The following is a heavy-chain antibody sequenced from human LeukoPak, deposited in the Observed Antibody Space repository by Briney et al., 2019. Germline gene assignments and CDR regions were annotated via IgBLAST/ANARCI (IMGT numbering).Heavy chain of an antibody. V-gene: IGHV3-74*01. J-gene: IGHJ6*03. CDR1: EFAFSTYW. Sequence: GGSLRLSCAASEFAFSTYWMHWVRQAPGKGLVWVSLINSDGSSTSYADSVKGRFTISRDNAKNTLYLQMNSLRAEDMAVYYCARVSAGYYMDVWGKGATVTVSS. CDR2: INSDGSST. CDR3: ARVSAGYYMDV.